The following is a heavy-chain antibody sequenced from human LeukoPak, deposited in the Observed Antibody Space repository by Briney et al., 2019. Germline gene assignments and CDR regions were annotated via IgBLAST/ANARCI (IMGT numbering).Heavy chain of an antibody. CDR2: FIPIFGTA. V-gene: IGHV1-69*05. CDR3: AREIWSGYYTAFDI. D-gene: IGHD3-3*01. Sequence: GASVKVSCKASGGTFSSYAFSWVGQAPGQGLEWMGGFIPIFGTANYAQKFQGRVTITTDESTSTAYMELSSLRSEDTAVYYCAREIWSGYYTAFDIWGQGTMVTVSS. CDR1: GGTFSSYA. J-gene: IGHJ3*02.